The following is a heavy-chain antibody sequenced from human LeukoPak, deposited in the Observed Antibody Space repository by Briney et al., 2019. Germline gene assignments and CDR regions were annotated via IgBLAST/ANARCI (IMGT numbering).Heavy chain of an antibody. D-gene: IGHD4-17*01. CDR3: ARALGTTIYYYYMDV. Sequence: SETLSLTCAVYGGSFSGYYWSWIRQPPGKGLEWIGEINHSGSTNYNPSLKSRVTISVDTSKNQFSLKLSSVTAADTAVYYCARALGTTIYYYYMDVWGKGTTVTVSS. J-gene: IGHJ6*03. CDR2: INHSGST. V-gene: IGHV4-34*01. CDR1: GGSFSGYY.